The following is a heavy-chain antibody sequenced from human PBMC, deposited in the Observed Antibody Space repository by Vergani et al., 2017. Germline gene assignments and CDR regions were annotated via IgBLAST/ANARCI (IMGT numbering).Heavy chain of an antibody. CDR1: GYTFTGYY. J-gene: IGHJ4*02. V-gene: IGHV1-2*02. Sequence: QVQLVQSGAEVKKPGASVKVSCKASGYTFTGYYMHWVRQAPGQGLEWMGWINPNSGGTNYAQKFQGRVTMTRDTSISTAYMELSRLRSDDTAVYYCAKSTYYDDSSGYSSAYDYWGQGTLVTVSS. D-gene: IGHD3-22*01. CDR3: AKSTYYDDSSGYSSAYDY. CDR2: INPNSGGT.